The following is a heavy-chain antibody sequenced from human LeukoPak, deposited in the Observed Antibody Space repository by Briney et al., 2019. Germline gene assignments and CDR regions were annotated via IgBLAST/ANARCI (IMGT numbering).Heavy chain of an antibody. J-gene: IGHJ5*02. D-gene: IGHD3-10*01. Sequence: GESLKISCKGSGYSFTSYWIGWVRQMPGKGLEWMGIIYPGDSDTRYSPSFQGQVTISADKSISTAYLQWSSLKASDTAMYYCARVMDTMVRGVDLEWFDPWGQGTLVTVSS. CDR3: ARVMDTMVRGVDLEWFDP. V-gene: IGHV5-51*01. CDR2: IYPGDSDT. CDR1: GYSFTSYW.